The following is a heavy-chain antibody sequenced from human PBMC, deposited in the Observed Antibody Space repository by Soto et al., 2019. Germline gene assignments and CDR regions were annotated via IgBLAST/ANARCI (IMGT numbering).Heavy chain of an antibody. D-gene: IGHD3-3*01. V-gene: IGHV3-7*03. CDR1: GFTFSDYW. CDR2: LKQDGSEK. J-gene: IGHJ4*02. Sequence: EVQLVESGGGLGQPGGSLSLSCVASGFTFSDYWMSWVRQAPGKGLEWVANLKQDGSEKYYVDSVKGRFTISRDNAKKSLYLQMNSLRAEDTAMYYCASEMTTISRGFDNWGQGTLVTVSS. CDR3: ASEMTTISRGFDN.